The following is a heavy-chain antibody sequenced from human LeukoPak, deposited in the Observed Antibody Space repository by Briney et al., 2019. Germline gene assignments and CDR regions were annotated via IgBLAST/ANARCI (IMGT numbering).Heavy chain of an antibody. CDR1: GGSISSGGYY. Sequence: SETLSLTCTVSGGSISSGGYYWSWSRQHPGKGLEWIGYIYYSGSTYYNPSLKSRVTISVDTSKSQFSLKLSSVTAADTAVYYCARTQPLHSNTMIVVVDAFDIWGQGTMVTVSS. CDR3: ARTQPLHSNTMIVVVDAFDI. D-gene: IGHD3-22*01. J-gene: IGHJ3*02. CDR2: IYYSGST. V-gene: IGHV4-31*03.